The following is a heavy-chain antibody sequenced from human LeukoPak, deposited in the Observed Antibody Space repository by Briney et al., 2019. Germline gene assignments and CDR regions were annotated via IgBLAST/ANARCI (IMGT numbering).Heavy chain of an antibody. V-gene: IGHV3-48*04. J-gene: IGHJ4*02. CDR1: GFTFSTYS. CDR3: ARDRWEYDSSGYFVY. CDR2: ISSSGSTI. D-gene: IGHD3-22*01. Sequence: PGGSLRLSCAASGFTFSTYSMNWVRQAPGKGLEWVSYISSSGSTIYYADSVKGRFTISRDNAKNSLYLQMNSLRAEDTAVYYCARDRWEYDSSGYFVYWGQGTLVTVSS.